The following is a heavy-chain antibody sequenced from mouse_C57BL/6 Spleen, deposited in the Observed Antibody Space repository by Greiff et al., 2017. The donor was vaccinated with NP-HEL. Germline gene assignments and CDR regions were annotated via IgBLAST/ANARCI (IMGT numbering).Heavy chain of an antibody. CDR1: GYTFTSYW. D-gene: IGHD3-2*02. J-gene: IGHJ4*01. Sequence: QVQLQQPGPELVKPGASVKLSCKASGYTFTSYWMHWVKQRPGQGLEWIGNINPSNGGTNYNEKFKSKATLTVDKSSSTAYMQLSSLTSEDASVYYCARATAQAYYAMDYWGQGTSVTVSS. CDR2: INPSNGGT. CDR3: ARATAQAYYAMDY. V-gene: IGHV1-53*01.